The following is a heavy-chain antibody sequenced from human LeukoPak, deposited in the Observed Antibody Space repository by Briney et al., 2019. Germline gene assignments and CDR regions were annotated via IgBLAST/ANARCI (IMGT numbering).Heavy chain of an antibody. D-gene: IGHD6-6*01. V-gene: IGHV4-61*02. CDR1: GGSISSGSYY. J-gene: IGHJ4*02. CDR3: ARDRKLVPFDY. Sequence: SQTLSLTCTVSGGSISSGSYYWSWIRQPAGKGLEWIGRIYTSGSTNYNPSLKSRVTISVDTSKTQFSLKLSSVTAADTAVYYCARDRKLVPFDYWGQGTLVTVSS. CDR2: IYTSGST.